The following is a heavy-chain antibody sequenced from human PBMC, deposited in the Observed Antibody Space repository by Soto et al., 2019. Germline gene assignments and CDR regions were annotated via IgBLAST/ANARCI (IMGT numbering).Heavy chain of an antibody. J-gene: IGHJ4*02. V-gene: IGHV3-21*01. D-gene: IGHD5-18*01. CDR3: ERSDGIIIQAVSEC. CDR2: ISKSGYT. Sequence: GGSLRLSCTFSGCAFTDYAFSWVREAPGKGLEWVSSISKSGYTYYSDSVKGRFAISRDNAKSSVSLQMNTLRVEDTAVYYCERSDGIIIQAVSECWGQGTLVTVS. CDR1: GCAFTDYA.